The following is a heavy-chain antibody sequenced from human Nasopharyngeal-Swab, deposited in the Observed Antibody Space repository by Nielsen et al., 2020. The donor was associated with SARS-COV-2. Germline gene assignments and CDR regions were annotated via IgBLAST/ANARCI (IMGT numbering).Heavy chain of an antibody. CDR1: GFIFSDYS. CDR3: ARGGQGTYYYDSSGYYGEYYFDY. CDR2: ISSSSSTI. V-gene: IGHV3-48*01. Sequence: GESLKISCAASGFIFSDYSMNWVRQAPGTGLEWVSHISSSSSTIYYADSVKGRFTITRDKAQNSLYLQMDSLRAEDTAVYYCARGGQGTYYYDSSGYYGEYYFDYWGQGTLVTVSS. D-gene: IGHD3-22*01. J-gene: IGHJ4*02.